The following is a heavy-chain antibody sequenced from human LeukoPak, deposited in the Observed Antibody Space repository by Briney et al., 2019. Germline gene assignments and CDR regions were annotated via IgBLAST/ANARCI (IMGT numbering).Heavy chain of an antibody. V-gene: IGHV3-7*01. CDR1: GFTFSSYW. CDR3: ARDNGVVHGVYYMDV. CDR2: IKKDGSEK. J-gene: IGHJ6*03. D-gene: IGHD3-3*01. Sequence: GGSLRLSCAASGFTFSSYWMSWVRQAPGKGLEWVANIKKDGSEKYYVDSVKGRFTMSRDNAQNSLYLQMNSLTAEDTAVYYCARDNGVVHGVYYMDVWGKGTTVTVS.